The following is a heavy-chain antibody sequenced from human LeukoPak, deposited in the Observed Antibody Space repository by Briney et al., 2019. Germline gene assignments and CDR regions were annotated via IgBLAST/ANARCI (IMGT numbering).Heavy chain of an antibody. Sequence: AGGSLRLSCSASGFIFSTYTMYWVRQAPGKGLEYVSVINGDGRTTYYIDSVKGRFTISRDNSKNTLYLQMSSLRADDTAVYYCARDATRGGDNDYWGQGTRVIVSS. D-gene: IGHD2-21*02. J-gene: IGHJ4*02. CDR2: INGDGRTT. CDR1: GFIFSTYT. V-gene: IGHV3-64D*06. CDR3: ARDATRGGDNDY.